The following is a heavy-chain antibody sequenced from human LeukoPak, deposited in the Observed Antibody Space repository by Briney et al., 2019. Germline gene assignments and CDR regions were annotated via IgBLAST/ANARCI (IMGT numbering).Heavy chain of an antibody. CDR1: GFRFDDYA. J-gene: IGHJ3*02. V-gene: IGHV3-48*02. CDR3: AREMDTAMANGAFDI. Sequence: PGGSLRLSCAASGFRFDDYAMHWVRQAPGKGLEWVSFISSRSSTIYYADSVKGRFTISRDNAKDSLSLQMNSLRDEDTAVYYCAREMDTAMANGAFDIWGQGTMVTVSS. CDR2: ISSRSSTI. D-gene: IGHD5-18*01.